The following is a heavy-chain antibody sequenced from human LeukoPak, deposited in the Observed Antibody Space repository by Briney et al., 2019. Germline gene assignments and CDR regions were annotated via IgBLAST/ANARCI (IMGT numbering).Heavy chain of an antibody. D-gene: IGHD6-13*01. V-gene: IGHV4-39*01. CDR2: IYYSGST. Sequence: SETLSLTCTVSGGSISSSTYYWGWIRQPQGKGLEWIGSIYYSGSTYYNASLKSRVTISADTSKNQFSLKLSSVTAADTAVYYCARPLSGSSSWHGDAFDIWGQGTMVTVSS. J-gene: IGHJ3*02. CDR3: ARPLSGSSSWHGDAFDI. CDR1: GGSISSSTYY.